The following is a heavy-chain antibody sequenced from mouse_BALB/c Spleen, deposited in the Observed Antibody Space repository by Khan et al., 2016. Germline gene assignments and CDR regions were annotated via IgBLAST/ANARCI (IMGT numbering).Heavy chain of an antibody. CDR3: TRLYYYGCSDY. Sequence: EVKLLESGGGLVQPGGSLKLSCAASGFDFSRYWMSWVRQAPGKGLEWIGEINPDSSTINYTPSLKDKFIISRDNAKNTLYLQMSKVRSDDTALYYCTRLYYYGCSDYWGQGTTLTVSS. CDR1: GFDFSRYW. V-gene: IGHV4-1*02. J-gene: IGHJ2*01. D-gene: IGHD1-1*01. CDR2: INPDSSTI.